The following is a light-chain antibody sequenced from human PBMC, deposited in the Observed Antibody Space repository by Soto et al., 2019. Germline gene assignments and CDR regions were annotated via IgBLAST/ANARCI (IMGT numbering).Light chain of an antibody. CDR1: SSGVGGYNS. V-gene: IGLV2-14*01. Sequence: QSVLTQPASVSGSPGQSITISCTGTSSGVGGYNSVSWYQQHPGKAPKLVIYEVTNRPSGISSRFSGSKSGNTASLTISGLQAEDEADYYCSSYTSSSTRVFGTGTKVTVL. J-gene: IGLJ1*01. CDR3: SSYTSSSTRV. CDR2: EVT.